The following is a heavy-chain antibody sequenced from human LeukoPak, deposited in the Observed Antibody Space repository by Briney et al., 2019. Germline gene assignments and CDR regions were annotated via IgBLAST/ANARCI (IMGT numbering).Heavy chain of an antibody. CDR2: IIPIFGTT. CDR1: GGTFSSHA. CDR3: ARGDSGYDYGFDN. J-gene: IGHJ4*02. D-gene: IGHD5-12*01. V-gene: IGHV1-69*05. Sequence: SVKVSCKASGGTFSSHAISWVRQALGQGLEWVGGIIPIFGTTNCAQKFQGRVTITTDESTSTGYMELRSLRSDDTAVYYCARGDSGYDYGFDNWGQGTLVTVSS.